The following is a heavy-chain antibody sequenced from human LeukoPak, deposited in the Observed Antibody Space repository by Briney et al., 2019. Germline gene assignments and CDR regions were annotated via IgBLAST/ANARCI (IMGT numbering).Heavy chain of an antibody. CDR3: ARARFGEGGYYFDY. Sequence: GGSLRLSCAASGFTFSSYSMNWVRQAPGKGLEWVSSISSSSYIYYADSVKGRFTISRDNAKNSLYLQMNSLRAEDTAVYYCARARFGEGGYYFDYRGQGTLVTVSS. J-gene: IGHJ4*02. V-gene: IGHV3-21*01. CDR2: ISSSSYI. D-gene: IGHD3-10*01. CDR1: GFTFSSYS.